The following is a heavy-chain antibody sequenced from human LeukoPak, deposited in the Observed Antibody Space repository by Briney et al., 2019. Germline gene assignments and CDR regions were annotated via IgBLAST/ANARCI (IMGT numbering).Heavy chain of an antibody. CDR1: AFTFNSYA. V-gene: IGHV3-23*01. CDR3: AKPRGLTIVGAHFDY. Sequence: GGSLRLSCAASAFTFNSYAMSWVRQAPGKGLEWVSTISAGDSTYYPDSVKGRFIISRDNSKNTLYLQMNSLRAEDTALYYCAKPRGLTIVGAHFDYWGQETLVTVSS. CDR2: ISAGDST. D-gene: IGHD1-26*01. J-gene: IGHJ4*02.